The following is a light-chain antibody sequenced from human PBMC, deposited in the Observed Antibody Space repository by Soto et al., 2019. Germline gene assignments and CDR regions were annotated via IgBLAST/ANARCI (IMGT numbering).Light chain of an antibody. CDR3: QQYNAN. V-gene: IGKV1-5*01. J-gene: IGKJ4*01. Sequence: DIQMTQSPSTLSASVGDRVTITCRASQSIRSWLAWYQQKPGKAPNLLIYDASNLASGVPSRFSGSGSGTEFILTISSLQPDDFATYYCQQYNANFGGGTKVEIK. CDR2: DAS. CDR1: QSIRSW.